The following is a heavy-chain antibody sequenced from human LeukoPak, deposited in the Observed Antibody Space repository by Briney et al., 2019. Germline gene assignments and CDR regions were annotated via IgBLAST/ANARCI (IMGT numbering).Heavy chain of an antibody. Sequence: GGSLRLSCAASGFTFSSYEMNWVRQAPGKGLEWVSYLSSRGSTIYYADSVKGRFTISRDNAKNSLYLQMNSLRAEDTAVYYCAKSGLNRFDYWGQGTLVTVSS. CDR3: AKSGLNRFDY. CDR2: LSSRGSTI. D-gene: IGHD2-15*01. V-gene: IGHV3-48*03. CDR1: GFTFSSYE. J-gene: IGHJ4*02.